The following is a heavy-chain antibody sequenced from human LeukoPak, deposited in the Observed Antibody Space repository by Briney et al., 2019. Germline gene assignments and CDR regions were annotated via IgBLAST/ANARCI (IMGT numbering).Heavy chain of an antibody. CDR3: ARSVDYFDY. D-gene: IGHD5-12*01. V-gene: IGHV1-69*04. CDR1: GGTFSSYA. Sequence: SVKVSCKASGGTFSSYAISWVRQAPGQGLEWMGRIIPILGIANYAQKFQGRVTITADKSTSTAYMELRSLRSDDTAVYYCARSVDYFDYWGQGTLVTVSS. CDR2: IIPILGIA. J-gene: IGHJ4*02.